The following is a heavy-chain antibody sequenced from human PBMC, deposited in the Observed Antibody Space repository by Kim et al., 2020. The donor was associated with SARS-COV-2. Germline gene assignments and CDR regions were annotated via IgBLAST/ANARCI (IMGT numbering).Heavy chain of an antibody. V-gene: IGHV1-46*01. D-gene: IGHD5-18*01. J-gene: IGHJ6*02. Sequence: AEKFQGRVTVTSDTSTRTVYMELSSLRSEDTAVYYCARAYADTAMYVWGQGTTVTVSS. CDR3: ARAYADTAMYV.